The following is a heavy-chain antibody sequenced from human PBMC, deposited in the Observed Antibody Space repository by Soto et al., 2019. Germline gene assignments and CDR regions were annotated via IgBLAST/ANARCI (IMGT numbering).Heavy chain of an antibody. CDR2: IYHSGST. D-gene: IGHD2-15*01. CDR1: AGSFSDNY. J-gene: IGHJ6*02. V-gene: IGHV4-34*01. CDR3: ARVRVVVGLYYYGMDV. Sequence: SETLSLTCAVYAGSFSDNYWTWIRQPPGKGLEWIGEIYHSGSTNYNPSLKSRVTISVDKFKNQFSLKLSSVTAADTAVYYCARVRVVVGLYYYGMDVWGQGTTVTVSS.